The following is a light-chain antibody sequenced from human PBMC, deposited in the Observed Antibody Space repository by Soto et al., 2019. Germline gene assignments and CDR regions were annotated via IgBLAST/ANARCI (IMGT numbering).Light chain of an antibody. Sequence: QPVLTQPPSASGTPGQRVTISCSGSSSNIGSNYVYWYQQLPGTAPKLLIYRNNQRPSGVPDRFSGSKSGTSASLVISGLRSEDEADYYCAAWDDSLSGPAVFGGGTQLTVL. J-gene: IGLJ7*01. CDR2: RNN. CDR1: SSNIGSNY. CDR3: AAWDDSLSGPAV. V-gene: IGLV1-47*01.